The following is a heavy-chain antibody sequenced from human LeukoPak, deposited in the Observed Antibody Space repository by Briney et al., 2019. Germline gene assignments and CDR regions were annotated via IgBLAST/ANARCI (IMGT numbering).Heavy chain of an antibody. Sequence: PGGSLRLSCAASGFTFSSYAMHWVRQAPGKGLEYVSAISSNGGSTYYANSVKGRFTISRDNSKNTLYLQMGSLRAEDMAVYYCARDRREEPDAFDIWGKGTMVTVSS. CDR1: GFTFSSYA. D-gene: IGHD1-26*01. CDR2: ISSNGGST. J-gene: IGHJ3*02. V-gene: IGHV3-64*01. CDR3: ARDRREEPDAFDI.